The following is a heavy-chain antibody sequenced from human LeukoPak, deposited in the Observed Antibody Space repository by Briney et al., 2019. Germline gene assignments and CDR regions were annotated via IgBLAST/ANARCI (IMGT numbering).Heavy chain of an antibody. J-gene: IGHJ4*02. V-gene: IGHV4-31*03. CDR3: ARVKVLRFLEWFLDF. D-gene: IGHD3-3*01. CDR2: VYYSGSS. CDR1: GSSVSSDEYY. Sequence: SETLSLTCTVSGSSVSSDEYYWSWVRQYPGKGLEWIGYVYYSGSSYYIPSLESRATMSVEVSKNQFSLELRSVTAADTAVYYCARVKVLRFLEWFLDFWGQGALVTVSS.